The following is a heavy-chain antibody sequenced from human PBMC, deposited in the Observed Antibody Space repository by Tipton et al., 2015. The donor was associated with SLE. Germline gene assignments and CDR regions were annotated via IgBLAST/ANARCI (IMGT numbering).Heavy chain of an antibody. CDR1: GGSISSYY. CDR2: IYSSGST. J-gene: IGHJ4*02. CDR3: ARDSSFLDY. V-gene: IGHV4-4*08. Sequence: TLSLTCTVSGGSISSYYWSWIRQPPGKGLEWIGYIYSSGSTYYNPSLKSRVTISVDTSKNQFSLKLSSVTAADTAVYYCARDSSFLDYWGQGTLVTVSS. D-gene: IGHD2-2*01.